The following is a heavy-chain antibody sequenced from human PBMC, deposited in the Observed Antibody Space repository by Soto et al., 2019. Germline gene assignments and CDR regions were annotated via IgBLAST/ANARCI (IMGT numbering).Heavy chain of an antibody. CDR2: INHTGGT. J-gene: IGHJ5*02. Sequence: LTCAVYGGSVNGYYWNWIRQPPGKGLEWIGEINHTGGTHYNPSLKSRVTMSVDTSKNQFSLRLSSVTAADTAIYYCATRITVFGLLIPPFDPWGQGTLVTVSS. V-gene: IGHV4-34*01. D-gene: IGHD3-3*01. CDR1: GGSVNGYY. CDR3: ATRITVFGLLIPPFDP.